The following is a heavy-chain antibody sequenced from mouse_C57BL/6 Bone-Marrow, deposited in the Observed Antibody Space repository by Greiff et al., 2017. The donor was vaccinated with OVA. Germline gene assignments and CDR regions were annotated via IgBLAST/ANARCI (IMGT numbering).Heavy chain of an antibody. Sequence: DVHLVESGGGLVKPGGSLKLSCAASGFTFSDYGMHWVRQAPEKGLEWVAYISSGSSTIYYADTVKGRFTISRDNAKNTLFLQMTSLRSEDTAMYYCARDDGYFAWFAYWGQGTLVTVSA. CDR3: ARDDGYFAWFAY. V-gene: IGHV5-17*01. CDR2: ISSGSSTI. D-gene: IGHD2-3*01. CDR1: GFTFSDYG. J-gene: IGHJ3*01.